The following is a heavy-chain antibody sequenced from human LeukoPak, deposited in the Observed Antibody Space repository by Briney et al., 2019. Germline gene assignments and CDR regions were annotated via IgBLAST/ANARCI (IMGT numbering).Heavy chain of an antibody. J-gene: IGHJ6*03. CDR2: ISAYNGNT. CDR3: ARDRSAYSSGWTYYYYYMDV. Sequence: ASVKVSCKASGYTFTSYGISWVRQAPGQGREWMGWISAYNGNTNYAQKLQGRVTMTRDTSTSTVYMELSSLRSEDTAVYYCARDRSAYSSGWTYYYYYMDVWGKGTTVTVSS. D-gene: IGHD6-19*01. V-gene: IGHV1-18*01. CDR1: GYTFTSYG.